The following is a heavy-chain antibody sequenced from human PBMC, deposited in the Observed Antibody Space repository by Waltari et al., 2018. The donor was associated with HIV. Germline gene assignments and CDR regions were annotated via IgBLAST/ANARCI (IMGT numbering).Heavy chain of an antibody. V-gene: IGHV3-53*02. CDR3: ARALFGGSRGGYFDY. CDR2: IYSGGST. Sequence: EVQLVETGGGLIQPGGSLRLSCAASGFIVSSNYMNWVRQAPGKGLEWGSVIYSGGSTYYADSVKGRFTISRDNSKNTLYLQMNSLRAEDTAVYYCARALFGGSRGGYFDYWGQGTLVTVSS. CDR1: GFIVSSNY. J-gene: IGHJ4*02. D-gene: IGHD2-15*01.